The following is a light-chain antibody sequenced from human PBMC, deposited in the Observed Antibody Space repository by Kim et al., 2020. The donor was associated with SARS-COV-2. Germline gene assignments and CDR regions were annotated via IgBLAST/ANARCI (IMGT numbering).Light chain of an antibody. CDR3: SSYSPSISLEVI. CDR1: SSDIGRYNF. V-gene: IGLV2-14*03. CDR2: DVS. J-gene: IGLJ2*01. Sequence: QSVLTQPASVSGSPGQSITISCTGSSSDIGRYNFVSWYRQHPDTAPKLIIYDVSLRTSGVSDRFSGSKSGNTASLTISGLQAEDEADYYCSSYSPSISLEVIFGGGTKVTVL.